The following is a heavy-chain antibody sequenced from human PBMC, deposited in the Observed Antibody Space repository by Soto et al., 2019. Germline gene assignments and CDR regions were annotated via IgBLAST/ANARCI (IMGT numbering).Heavy chain of an antibody. CDR1: GFTFSSYA. J-gene: IGHJ4*02. Sequence: GGSLRLSCAASGFTFSSYAMSWVRQAPGKGLEWVSAITGSGDSTYYADSVKGRFTVSRDNSKNTLYLQMNSLRAEDTDVYYCAKVFVVTIREGFDFWGLGTLVTVSS. D-gene: IGHD5-12*01. V-gene: IGHV3-23*01. CDR2: ITGSGDST. CDR3: AKVFVVTIREGFDF.